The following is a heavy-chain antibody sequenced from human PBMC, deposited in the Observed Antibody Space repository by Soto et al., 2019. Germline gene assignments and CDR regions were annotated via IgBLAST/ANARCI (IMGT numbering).Heavy chain of an antibody. V-gene: IGHV3-30*03. CDR2: ISYDGSNK. CDR3: ATDRYGSGWFPSN. CDR1: GFTFSNSG. J-gene: IGHJ4*02. D-gene: IGHD6-19*01. Sequence: QVQLVESGGGVVQPGRSLRLSCAASGFTFSNSGMHWVHQAPGKGLEWVAVISYDGSNKYYADSVKGRFTISRDNSKNTLYLQMNSLRAEDTAVYYCATDRYGSGWFPSNWGQGTLVTVSS.